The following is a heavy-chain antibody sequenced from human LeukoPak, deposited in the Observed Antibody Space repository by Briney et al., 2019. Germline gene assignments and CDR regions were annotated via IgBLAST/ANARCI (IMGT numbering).Heavy chain of an antibody. D-gene: IGHD6-19*01. Sequence: PSETLSLTCTLSGGSIYRYYWSWLRQPPGKGLEWIGYIYYSGSTNYNPSLKSRVTISVDTSKNQFSLKLSSVNAADTALKSYARPRMGGAVADWYYDLWGRGTLVTVSS. V-gene: IGHV4-59*08. CDR3: ARPRMGGAVADWYYDL. CDR2: IYYSGST. CDR1: GGSIYRYY. J-gene: IGHJ2*01.